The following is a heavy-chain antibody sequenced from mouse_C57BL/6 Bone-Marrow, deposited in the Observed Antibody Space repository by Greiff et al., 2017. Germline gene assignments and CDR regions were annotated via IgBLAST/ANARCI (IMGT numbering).Heavy chain of an antibody. Sequence: QVQLQQPGAELVTPGASVKLSCKASGYTFTSYWMHWVKQRPGQGLEWIGEIDPSDSYTNYNQKFKGMSILTVDKSSSTAYMQLSSLTSEDSAVYYCARYYCNYRGMDYWGQGTSVTVSA. J-gene: IGHJ4*01. D-gene: IGHD2-1*01. CDR3: ARYYCNYRGMDY. V-gene: IGHV1-69*01. CDR1: GYTFTSYW. CDR2: IDPSDSYT.